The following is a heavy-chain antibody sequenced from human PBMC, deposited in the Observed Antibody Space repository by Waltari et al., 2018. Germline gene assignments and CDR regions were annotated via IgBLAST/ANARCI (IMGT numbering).Heavy chain of an antibody. V-gene: IGHV4-4*02. Sequence: QVQLQESGPGLVKPSGTLSLTCAVSGGSISSSNWWSWVRQPPGKGLAWIGEIYQRGSTNDNPSLKSRVTISVDKSKNQFSLKLSSVTAADTAVYYCARVGGYDYVWGSYRPDGSYFDYWGQGTLVTVSS. CDR2: IYQRGST. J-gene: IGHJ4*02. CDR3: ARVGGYDYVWGSYRPDGSYFDY. D-gene: IGHD3-16*02. CDR1: GGSISSSNW.